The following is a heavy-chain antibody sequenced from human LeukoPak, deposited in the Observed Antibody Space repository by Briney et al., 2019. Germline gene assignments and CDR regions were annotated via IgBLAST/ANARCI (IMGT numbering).Heavy chain of an antibody. J-gene: IGHJ4*02. Sequence: PGGSLRLSCAASGFTFSSYAMHWVRQAPGKGLEWVAVISYDGSNKYYADSMKGRFTISRDNSKNTLYLQMNSLRAEDTAVYYCARVLGRGSSDYWGQGTLVTVSS. D-gene: IGHD1-26*01. CDR2: ISYDGSNK. CDR3: ARVLGRGSSDY. V-gene: IGHV3-30-3*01. CDR1: GFTFSSYA.